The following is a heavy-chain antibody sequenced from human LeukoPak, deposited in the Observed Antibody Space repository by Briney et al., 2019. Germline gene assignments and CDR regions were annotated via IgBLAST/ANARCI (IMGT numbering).Heavy chain of an antibody. J-gene: IGHJ3*02. CDR3: AKDFYAYAVTGAFDI. CDR1: GLTFSTYA. V-gene: IGHV3-23*01. Sequence: PGGSLRLSCVASGLTFSTYAMGWVRQVPGKWLEWVSSVSESGAGTYYADSVKGRFTISRDNSKNTLYLQMNSLRAEDTAVYYCAKDFYAYAVTGAFDIWGQGTMVTVSS. D-gene: IGHD2/OR15-2a*01. CDR2: VSESGAGT.